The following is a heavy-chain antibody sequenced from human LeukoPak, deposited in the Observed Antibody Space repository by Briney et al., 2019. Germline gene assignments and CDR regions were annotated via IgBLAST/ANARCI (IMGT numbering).Heavy chain of an antibody. J-gene: IGHJ3*02. CDR3: AKSNGYGLVDI. Sequence: SETLSLTCTVSGYSISSGYYWGWIRQPPGKGLEWIGNIFYSGSTYYSPSLKSRVAISLDTSRNQFSLKLNSVTAADTAVYYCAKSNGYGLVDIWGQGTMVTVSS. D-gene: IGHD3-10*01. CDR1: GYSISSGYY. CDR2: IFYSGST. V-gene: IGHV4-38-2*02.